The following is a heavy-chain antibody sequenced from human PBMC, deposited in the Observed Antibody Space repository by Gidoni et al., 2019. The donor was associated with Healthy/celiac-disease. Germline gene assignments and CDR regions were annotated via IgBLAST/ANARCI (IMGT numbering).Heavy chain of an antibody. CDR1: GFTFSSYS. V-gene: IGHV3-21*01. J-gene: IGHJ3*02. D-gene: IGHD2-2*01. CDR2: ISSSSSYI. CDR3: ARDCSSTSCYPDAFDI. Sequence: EVQLVESGGGLVKPGGSLRLSCAASGFTFSSYSMNWVRQAPGKGLEWVSSISSSSSYIYYADSVKGRFTISRDNAKNSLYLQMNSLRAEDTAVYYCARDCSSTSCYPDAFDIWGQGTMVTVSS.